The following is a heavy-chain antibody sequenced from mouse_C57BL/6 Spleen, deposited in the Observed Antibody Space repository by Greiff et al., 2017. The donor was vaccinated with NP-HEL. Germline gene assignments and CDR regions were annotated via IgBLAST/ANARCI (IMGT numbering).Heavy chain of an antibody. J-gene: IGHJ1*03. D-gene: IGHD1-1*01. CDR2: ISYDGSN. CDR3: ARDTTESGDGDFDV. Sequence: DVKLQESGPGLVKPSQSLSLTCSVTGYSITSGYYWNWIRQFPGNKLEWMGYISYDGSNNYNPSLKNRISITRDTSKNQFFLKLNSVTTEDTATYYWARDTTESGDGDFDVWGTGTTVTVSS. CDR1: GYSITSGYY. V-gene: IGHV3-6*01.